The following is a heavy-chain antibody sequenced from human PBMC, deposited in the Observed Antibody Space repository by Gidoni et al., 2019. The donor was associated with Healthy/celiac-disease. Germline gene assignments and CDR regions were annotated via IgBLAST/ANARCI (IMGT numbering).Heavy chain of an antibody. CDR3: AKDSDYGDYVGLDY. J-gene: IGHJ4*02. V-gene: IGHV3-9*01. Sequence: EVQLVESGGGLVQPGRSLSLSCAASGFAFDDYAMHWVRQAPGKGLEWVSGISWNSGSIGYADSVKGRFTISRDNAKNSLYLQMNSLRAEDTALYYCAKDSDYGDYVGLDYWGQGTLVTVSS. CDR1: GFAFDDYA. CDR2: ISWNSGSI. D-gene: IGHD4-17*01.